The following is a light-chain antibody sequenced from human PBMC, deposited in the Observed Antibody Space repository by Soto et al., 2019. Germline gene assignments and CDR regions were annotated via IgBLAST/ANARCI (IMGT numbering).Light chain of an antibody. V-gene: IGLV2-14*03. Sequence: QSALTQPASVSGSPGQTVIISCTGTSSDIGGSNDVSWYQQHPGRAPKLILFDVNTRPSKIPDRFSGSKSDNTASLTISGLQTDDEADYYCSSYSSSGTLILFGGGTKLTV. CDR2: DVN. J-gene: IGLJ2*01. CDR3: SSYSSSGTLIL. CDR1: SSDIGGSND.